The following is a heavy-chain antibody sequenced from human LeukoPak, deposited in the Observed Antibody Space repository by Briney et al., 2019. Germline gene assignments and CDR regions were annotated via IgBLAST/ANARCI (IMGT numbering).Heavy chain of an antibody. D-gene: IGHD2-2*01. CDR3: AKGIRRCSSTSCPSEVDY. CDR2: ISGSGGST. Sequence: GGSLRLSCAASGFTFSNYAMSWVRRAPGKGLEWVSAISGSGGSTYYADSVKGRFTISRDNSKNTLYLQMNSLRAEDTAVYYCAKGIRRCSSTSCPSEVDYWGQGTLVTVSS. J-gene: IGHJ4*02. V-gene: IGHV3-23*01. CDR1: GFTFSNYA.